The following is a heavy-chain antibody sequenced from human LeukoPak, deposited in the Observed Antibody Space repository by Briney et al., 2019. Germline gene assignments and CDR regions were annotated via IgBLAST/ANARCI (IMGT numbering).Heavy chain of an antibody. Sequence: SETLSLTCTVSGVPISSTSYYWGWIRQPPGKGLEWIGSIYYSGTTYYNPSLKSRVSMSVDTSKNQFSLKLSSVTAADTTFYYCARGITVIRGVPRESDYWGQGNLVTVSS. J-gene: IGHJ4*02. CDR3: ARGITVIRGVPRESDY. D-gene: IGHD3-10*01. CDR1: GVPISSTSYY. V-gene: IGHV4-39*01. CDR2: IYYSGTT.